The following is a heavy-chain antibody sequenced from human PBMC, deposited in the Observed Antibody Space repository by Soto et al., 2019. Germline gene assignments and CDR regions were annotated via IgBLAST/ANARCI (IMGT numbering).Heavy chain of an antibody. V-gene: IGHV4-59*01. CDR2: IYYSGST. CDR1: GGSISSYY. D-gene: IGHD3-9*01. J-gene: IGHJ3*02. Sequence: PSETLSLTCTVSGGSISSYYWSWIRQPPGKGLERIGYIYYSGSTNYNPSLKSRVTISVDTSKNQFSLKLSSVTAADTAVYYCASGELRYFDWLLYGPNDAFDIWGQGTMVTVSS. CDR3: ASGELRYFDWLLYGPNDAFDI.